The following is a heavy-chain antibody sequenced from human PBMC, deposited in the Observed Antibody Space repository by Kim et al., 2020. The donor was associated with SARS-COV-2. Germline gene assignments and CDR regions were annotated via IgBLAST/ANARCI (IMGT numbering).Heavy chain of an antibody. V-gene: IGHV3-33*06. J-gene: IGHJ4*02. D-gene: IGHD1-1*01. CDR3: AKDCGTTGMICY. Sequence: GGSLRLSCAASGFTFSSYGMHWVRQAPGKGLEWVAVIWYDGSNKYYADSVKGRFTISRDNSKNTLYLQMNSLRAEDTAVYYCAKDCGTTGMICYWGQGTLVTVSS. CDR2: IWYDGSNK. CDR1: GFTFSSYG.